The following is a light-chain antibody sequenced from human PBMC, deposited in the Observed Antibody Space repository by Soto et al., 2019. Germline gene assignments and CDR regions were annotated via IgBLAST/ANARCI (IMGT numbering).Light chain of an antibody. Sequence: EIVLTQSPGTLSLSPGERATLSCRGGQIIDSGHLAWYQQKSGQAPRLLIDTTSNRAAGIPDRFSGSGSGTDFTLTISRLEPEDFAVYFCQQYGESPLTFGSGPRVDVK. V-gene: IGKV3-20*01. CDR2: TTS. CDR1: QIIDSGH. J-gene: IGKJ3*01. CDR3: QQYGESPLT.